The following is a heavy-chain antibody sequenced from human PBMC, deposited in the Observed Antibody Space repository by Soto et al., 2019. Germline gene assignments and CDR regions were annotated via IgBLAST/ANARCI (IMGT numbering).Heavy chain of an antibody. Sequence: RASVKVSCKASGYTFTGYYMHWVRQAPGQGLEWMGWINPNSGGTNYAQKFQGRVTMTRDTSISTAYMELSRLRSDDTAVYYCARAYCSGGSCYRVFDPWGQGTLVTVSS. J-gene: IGHJ5*02. CDR1: GYTFTGYY. CDR2: INPNSGGT. V-gene: IGHV1-2*02. D-gene: IGHD2-15*01. CDR3: ARAYCSGGSCYRVFDP.